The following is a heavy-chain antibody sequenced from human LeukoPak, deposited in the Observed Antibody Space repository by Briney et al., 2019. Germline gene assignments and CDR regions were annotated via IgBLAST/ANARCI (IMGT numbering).Heavy chain of an antibody. CDR3: ARAALPYGSGTYNWFDP. Sequence: GGSLTLSCAASGFTFNDYYMNWIRQTPGNGLEWVSSISGTGNTIYYADSVKGRFTISRDNAKKSVFLQMRSLRVEDTAVYYCARAALPYGSGTYNWFDPWGQGTLVRVSS. D-gene: IGHD3-10*01. V-gene: IGHV3-11*04. CDR2: ISGTGNTI. CDR1: GFTFNDYY. J-gene: IGHJ5*02.